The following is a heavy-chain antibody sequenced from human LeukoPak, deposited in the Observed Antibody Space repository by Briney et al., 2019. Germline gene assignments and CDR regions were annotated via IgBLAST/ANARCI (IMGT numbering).Heavy chain of an antibody. CDR1: GGSVRSYS. CDR3: ARVLRGGNLRYFDH. D-gene: IGHD4-17*01. J-gene: IGHJ4*02. Sequence: PSETLSLTCTVSGGSVRSYSWRWIRQPPGKGLGWIGDIYASGSTTYNPSLKSRVTMSADTSKNQFSLKLTSVTAADTAVYYCARVLRGGNLRYFDHWGQGTLVTVAS. CDR2: IYASGST. V-gene: IGHV4-59*02.